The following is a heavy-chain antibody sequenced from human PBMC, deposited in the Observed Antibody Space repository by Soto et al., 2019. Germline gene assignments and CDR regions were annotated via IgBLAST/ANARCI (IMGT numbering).Heavy chain of an antibody. CDR1: GFTFSSHW. Sequence: EVQLVESGGGSVQPGGSLRLHCAASGFTFSSHWMYWVRQAPGKGLFWVSRINSEGSSRRYADSVNGRFTVSRDNAKNTLYLQMNGLRAEDTAVYYCAREVTYSSGRGMHFWGQGTLVTVSS. V-gene: IGHV3-74*01. CDR2: INSEGSSR. D-gene: IGHD3-22*01. J-gene: IGHJ4*02. CDR3: AREVTYSSGRGMHF.